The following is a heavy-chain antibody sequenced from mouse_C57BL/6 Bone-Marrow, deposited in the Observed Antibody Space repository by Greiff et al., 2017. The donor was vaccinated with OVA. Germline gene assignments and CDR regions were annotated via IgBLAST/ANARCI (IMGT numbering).Heavy chain of an antibody. V-gene: IGHV1-82*01. CDR2: IYPGDGDT. CDR3: ARFDGYYFDY. Sequence: LVESGPELVKPGASVKISCKASGSAFSSSWMNWVKQRPGKGLEWIGRIYPGDGDTNYNGKFKGKATLTADKSSSTAYMQLSSLTSEDSAVYFCARFDGYYFDYWGQGTTLTVSS. CDR1: GSAFSSSW. J-gene: IGHJ2*01. D-gene: IGHD2-3*01.